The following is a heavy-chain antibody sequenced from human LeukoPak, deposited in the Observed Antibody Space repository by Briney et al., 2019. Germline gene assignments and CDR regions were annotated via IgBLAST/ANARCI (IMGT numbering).Heavy chain of an antibody. CDR3: AKAAMIAYFDY. Sequence: GGSLRLSCAASGFTFSSYSMNWVRQAPGKGLEWVSSISSSSSYIYYADSVKGRFTISRDNSKNTLYLQMNSLRAEDTAVYYCAKAAMIAYFDYWGQGTLVTVSS. CDR1: GFTFSSYS. CDR2: ISSSSSYI. J-gene: IGHJ4*02. D-gene: IGHD3-22*01. V-gene: IGHV3-21*01.